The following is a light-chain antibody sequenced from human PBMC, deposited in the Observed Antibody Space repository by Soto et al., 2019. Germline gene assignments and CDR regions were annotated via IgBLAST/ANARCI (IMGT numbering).Light chain of an antibody. Sequence: ELVLTQSPGTLSLSPGDSATLSCRASQSFGSRYLAWYQQRPGQAPRLLIYDASNRATGIPDRFSGRGSGTDFTLTISSLEPEDFAVYYCQQFGSSRLTFGGGTKVEIK. CDR1: QSFGSRY. J-gene: IGKJ4*01. V-gene: IGKV3-20*01. CDR3: QQFGSSRLT. CDR2: DAS.